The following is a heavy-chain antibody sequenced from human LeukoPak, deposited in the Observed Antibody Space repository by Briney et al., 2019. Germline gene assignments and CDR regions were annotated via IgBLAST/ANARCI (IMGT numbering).Heavy chain of an antibody. Sequence: PGGSLRLSCAASGFTFSSYWMSWVRQAPGKGLEWVANIKQDGSEKYYVDSVKGRFTISRDNAKNSLYLQMNSLRAEDTAVYYCARDLRRAPARPFDYWGEGSLVTVSS. CDR3: ARDLRRAPARPFDY. V-gene: IGHV3-7*01. CDR1: GFTFSSYW. D-gene: IGHD2-2*01. CDR2: IKQDGSEK. J-gene: IGHJ4*02.